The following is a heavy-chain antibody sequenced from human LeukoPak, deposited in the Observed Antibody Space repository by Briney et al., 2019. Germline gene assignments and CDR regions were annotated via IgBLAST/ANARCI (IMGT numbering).Heavy chain of an antibody. J-gene: IGHJ4*02. D-gene: IGHD5-18*01. CDR1: GFTFSSYA. Sequence: GGSLRLSCAASGFTFSSYAMHWVRQASGKGLEWVAVISYDGSNKYYADSVKGRFTIPRDNSKNTLYLQMNSLRAEDTAAYYCAREGIQRGYSYAELGYWGQGTLVTVSS. CDR3: AREGIQRGYSYAELGY. CDR2: ISYDGSNK. V-gene: IGHV3-30-3*01.